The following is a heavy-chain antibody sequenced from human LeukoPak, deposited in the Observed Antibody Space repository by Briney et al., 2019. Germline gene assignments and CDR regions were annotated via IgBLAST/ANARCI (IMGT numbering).Heavy chain of an antibody. CDR1: GGSISSSNW. Sequence: SETLSLTCAISGGSISSSNWWTWVRQPPGKGLEWVGEIYLRGNTNYNPSLESRVTISVDRSKNQFSLKLSSVTAADTAVYYCASGDSYGRELDYWGQGTLVTVSS. V-gene: IGHV4-4*02. CDR2: IYLRGNT. J-gene: IGHJ4*02. CDR3: ASGDSYGRELDY. D-gene: IGHD5-18*01.